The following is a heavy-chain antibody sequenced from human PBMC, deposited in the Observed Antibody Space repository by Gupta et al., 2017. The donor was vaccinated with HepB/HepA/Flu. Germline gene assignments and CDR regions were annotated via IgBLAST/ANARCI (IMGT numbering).Heavy chain of an antibody. CDR3: ASDPDGDYGPEY. D-gene: IGHD4-17*01. CDR2: IYSIGST. CDR1: GGSVSGGSYY. Sequence: QVLLQESGPGLVKPSGTLSLTCTVSGGSVSGGSYYWSWIRQPPGKGLEWIGYIYSIGSTNYNPTLKSRVTISVDTSKKPFSLILRSVTAADTAVYYYASDPDGDYGPEYGGQGTLVTVSS. V-gene: IGHV4-61*01. J-gene: IGHJ4*02.